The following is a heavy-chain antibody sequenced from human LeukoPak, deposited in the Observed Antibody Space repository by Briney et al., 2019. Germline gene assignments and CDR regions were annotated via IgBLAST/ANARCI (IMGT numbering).Heavy chain of an antibody. CDR3: AKRGSDGFWSGYYGTSYYYYYMDV. D-gene: IGHD3-3*01. V-gene: IGHV3-23*01. Sequence: PGGSLRLSCAASGFTFSSYAMSWVRQAPGKGLEWVSAISGSGGSTYYADSVKGRFTISRDNSKNTLYLQMNSLRAEDTAVYYCAKRGSDGFWSGYYGTSYYYYYMDVWGKGTTVTVSS. CDR2: ISGSGGST. J-gene: IGHJ6*03. CDR1: GFTFSSYA.